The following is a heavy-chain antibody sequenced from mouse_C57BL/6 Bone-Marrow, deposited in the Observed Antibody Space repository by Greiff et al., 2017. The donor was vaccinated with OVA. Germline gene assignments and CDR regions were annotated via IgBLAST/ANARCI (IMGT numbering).Heavy chain of an antibody. CDR2: ISYSGST. J-gene: IGHJ1*03. Sequence: EVQLKESGPGLAKPSQTLSLTCSVPGYSITSDYWNWIRTFPGNKLEYMGYISYSGSTYYNPSLKSRISITRDTSKNQYYLQLNSVTTEDTATYYCASGYYGSSYDWYFDVWGTGTTVTVAS. CDR1: GYSITSDY. D-gene: IGHD1-1*01. CDR3: ASGYYGSSYDWYFDV. V-gene: IGHV3-8*01.